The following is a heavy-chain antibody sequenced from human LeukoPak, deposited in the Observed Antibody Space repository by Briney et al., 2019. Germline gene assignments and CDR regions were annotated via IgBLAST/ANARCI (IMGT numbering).Heavy chain of an antibody. CDR3: ASCPEHYGVFRRNYFDY. CDR2: IYSGGST. D-gene: IGHD4-17*01. V-gene: IGHV3-66*01. CDR1: GFTVSSKY. Sequence: GGSLRLSCAASGFTVSSKYMSWVRQAPGKGLEWVSVIYSGGSTYYADSVKGRFTISRDNSKNTLYLQMNSLRAEDTAVYYCASCPEHYGVFRRNYFDYWGQGILVTVSS. J-gene: IGHJ4*02.